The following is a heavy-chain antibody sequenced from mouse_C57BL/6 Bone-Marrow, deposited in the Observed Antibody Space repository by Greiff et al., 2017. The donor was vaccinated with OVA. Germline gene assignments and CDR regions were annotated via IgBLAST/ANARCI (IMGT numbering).Heavy chain of an antibody. J-gene: IGHJ4*01. Sequence: VQLQQSGPELVKPGASVKISCKASGYTFTDYYMNWVKQSPGKSLEWIGDINPNNGGTSYNQKFKGKATLTVDKSSSTAYMELRSLTSEDSAVYYCARRGVDYDYDGEYYYAVDYWGQGTSVTVSS. CDR1: GYTFTDYY. CDR2: INPNNGGT. CDR3: ARRGVDYDYDGEYYYAVDY. D-gene: IGHD2-4*01. V-gene: IGHV1-26*01.